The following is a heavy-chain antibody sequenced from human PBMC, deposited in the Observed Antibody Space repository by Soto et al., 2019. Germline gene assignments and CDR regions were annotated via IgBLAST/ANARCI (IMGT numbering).Heavy chain of an antibody. CDR3: ASSDGSGSYYNDYAFDI. CDR2: IYYSGST. Sequence: QVQLQESGPGLVKPSQTLSLTCTVSGGSISSGGYYWSWIRQHPRKGLEWIGYIYYSGSTYYNPSLKSRVTISVDTSKNHFSLQLSSGTAADTAVYYCASSDGSGSYYNDYAFDIWGQGTMVTVSS. CDR1: GGSISSGGYY. D-gene: IGHD3-10*01. J-gene: IGHJ3*02. V-gene: IGHV4-31*03.